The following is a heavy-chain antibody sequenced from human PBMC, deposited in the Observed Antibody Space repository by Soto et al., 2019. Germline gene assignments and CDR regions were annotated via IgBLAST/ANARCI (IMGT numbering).Heavy chain of an antibody. CDR3: ARDWGDGDPEGYYYYGMDV. J-gene: IGHJ6*02. D-gene: IGHD2-21*01. V-gene: IGHV3-33*01. Sequence: GVSLRLSCAASGFTFSSYGMHWVRQAPGKGLEWVAVIWYDGSNKYYADSVKGRFTISRDNSKNTLYLQMNSLRAEDTAVYDCARDWGDGDPEGYYYYGMDVWGQGTTVTVSS. CDR1: GFTFSSYG. CDR2: IWYDGSNK.